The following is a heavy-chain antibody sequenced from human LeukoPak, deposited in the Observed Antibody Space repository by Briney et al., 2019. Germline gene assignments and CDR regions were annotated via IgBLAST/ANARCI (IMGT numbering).Heavy chain of an antibody. CDR1: GFTFSSYA. J-gene: IGHJ6*03. Sequence: PGRSLRLSCAASGFTFSSYAMHWVRQAPGKGLEWVAFIRYDGSNKYYADSVKGRFTISRDNSKNTLYLQMNSLRAEDTAVYYCAKEGRYCSSTSCYKGYYYMDVWGRGTTVTISS. D-gene: IGHD2-2*02. CDR3: AKEGRYCSSTSCYKGYYYMDV. V-gene: IGHV3-30*02. CDR2: IRYDGSNK.